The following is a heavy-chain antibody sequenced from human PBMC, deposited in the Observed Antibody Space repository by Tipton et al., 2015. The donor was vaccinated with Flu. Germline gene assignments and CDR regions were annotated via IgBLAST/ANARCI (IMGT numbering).Heavy chain of an antibody. J-gene: IGHJ6*02. CDR1: GFTFSDYY. CDR2: ISSSGSSI. Sequence: SLRLSCAASGFTFSDYYMSWIRLAPGKGLEWVSHISSSGSSINYADSVKGRFTISRDNAKNSLYLQMNSLRAEDTAVYYCARDHPPSITVLGEITDYFGMAVWGQGTTVTVSS. CDR3: ARDHPPSITVLGEITDYFGMAV. D-gene: IGHD3-3*01. V-gene: IGHV3-11*01.